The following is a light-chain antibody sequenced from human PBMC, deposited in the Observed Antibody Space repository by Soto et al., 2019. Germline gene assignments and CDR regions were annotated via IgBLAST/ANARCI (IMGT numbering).Light chain of an antibody. V-gene: IGKV1-5*03. CDR3: HQYHKFPYT. CDR2: KAS. J-gene: IGKJ2*01. CDR1: QSISAW. Sequence: DIQMTQSPSTLSASVEDRVTITCRASQSISAWLAWYQQKPGKAPKLLVYKASTSETGVPSRFSGSGSGTEFTLTISSLQPDDFATYYCHQYHKFPYTFGQGTKLEIK.